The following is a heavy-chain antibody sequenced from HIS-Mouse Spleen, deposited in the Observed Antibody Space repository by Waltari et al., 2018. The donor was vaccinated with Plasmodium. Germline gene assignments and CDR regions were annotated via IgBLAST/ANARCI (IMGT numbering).Heavy chain of an antibody. J-gene: IGHJ4*02. V-gene: IGHV4-34*01. CDR2: IKHTGST. D-gene: IGHD3-10*01. CDR1: GGSFSGYY. Sequence: QVQLQQWGAGLLKPSETLSLTCAVYGGSFSGYYWSWIRQRAGKGREWIGEIKHTGSTNYSPALKSRVTRSVDTSKSQFSLKLSSVTAADTAGYYCATRGRAGRRSYYFDYWGQGTLVTVSA. CDR3: ATRGRAGRRSYYFDY.